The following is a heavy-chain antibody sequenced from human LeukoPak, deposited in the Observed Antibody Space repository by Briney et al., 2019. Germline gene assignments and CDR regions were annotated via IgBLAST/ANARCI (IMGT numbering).Heavy chain of an antibody. J-gene: IGHJ5*02. CDR2: ISYDGSNK. CDR3: VRERATYYDYVWGSYRYIDP. Sequence: GGSLRLSCAASGFTFSSYAMHWVRQAPGKGLEWVAVISYDGSNKYYADSVKGRFTISRDNSKNTLYLQMNSLRAEDMAVYYCVRERATYYDYVWGSYRYIDPWGQGTLVTVSS. CDR1: GFTFSSYA. V-gene: IGHV3-30-3*01. D-gene: IGHD3-16*02.